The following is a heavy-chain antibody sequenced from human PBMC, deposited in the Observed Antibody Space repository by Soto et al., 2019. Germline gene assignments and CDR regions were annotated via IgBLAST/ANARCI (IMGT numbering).Heavy chain of an antibody. V-gene: IGHV3-23*01. CDR1: QFTFSYYA. D-gene: IGHD6-6*01. J-gene: IGHJ2*01. CDR2: ISGAGGST. CDR3: AKGRPPFDL. Sequence: EVQLLESGGGLVQPGGSLRLSCAASQFTFSYYAMGWVRQAPGKGLEWVSLISGAGGSTNYADSVKGRFAISRDNSENTPYQQMNSLSAEDTAVYYCAKGRPPFDLWGRGTLVIVSS.